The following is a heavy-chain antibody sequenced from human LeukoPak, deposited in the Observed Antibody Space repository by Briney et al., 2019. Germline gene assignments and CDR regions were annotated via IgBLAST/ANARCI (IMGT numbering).Heavy chain of an antibody. CDR1: GFTFSSFE. CDR2: ISSSGSTI. J-gene: IGHJ4*02. V-gene: IGHV3-48*03. CDR3: AREASKRGAAAVDF. Sequence: GGSLRLSCAASGFTFSSFEMNWVRQAPGKGLEWVSYISSSGSTIHYADSVKSRFTISRDNAKNSLYLQMNSLRAEDTAVYYCAREASKRGAAAVDFWGQGALVTVSS. D-gene: IGHD2-15*01.